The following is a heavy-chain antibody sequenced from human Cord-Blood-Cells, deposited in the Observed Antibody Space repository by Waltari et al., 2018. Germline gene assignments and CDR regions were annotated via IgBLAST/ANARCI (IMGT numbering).Heavy chain of an antibody. Sequence: EVQLLESGGGLVQPGGSLRLSCAASGFTFSSYAMSWVHQAPGKGLEWVSAISGSGGSTYYADSVKGRFTISRDNSKNTLYLQMNSLRAEDTAVYYCAKDALIIAAAGPYFDYWGQGTLVTVSS. D-gene: IGHD6-13*01. J-gene: IGHJ4*02. CDR3: AKDALIIAAAGPYFDY. CDR2: ISGSGGST. CDR1: GFTFSSYA. V-gene: IGHV3-23*01.